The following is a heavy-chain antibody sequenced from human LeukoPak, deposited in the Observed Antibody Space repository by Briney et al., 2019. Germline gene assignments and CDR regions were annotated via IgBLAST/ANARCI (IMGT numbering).Heavy chain of an antibody. Sequence: GRSLRLSCAASGFTFGSYGMHWVRQAPGKGLEWVAVISYDGSNKYYADSVKGRFTISRDNSKNTLFLQMSSLRTEDTAVYHCAKGDSSWYYFDNWGQGTLVTVSS. J-gene: IGHJ4*02. D-gene: IGHD6-13*01. V-gene: IGHV3-30*18. CDR1: GFTFGSYG. CDR3: AKGDSSWYYFDN. CDR2: ISYDGSNK.